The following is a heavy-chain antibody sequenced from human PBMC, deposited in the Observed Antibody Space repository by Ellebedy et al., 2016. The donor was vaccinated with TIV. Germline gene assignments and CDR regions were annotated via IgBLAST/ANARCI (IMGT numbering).Heavy chain of an antibody. V-gene: IGHV4-34*01. D-gene: IGHD1-20*01. CDR2: INHRGST. Sequence: SETLSLTCAVYGGSFSGHSWSWIRQPPGKGLEWIGKINHRGSTSYNRSLRRRVTISIDTSKYQFSLRLSAVTSADTAVYYCARGNFQDVDLDHWYFDLWGRGTLVTVSS. CDR1: GGSFSGHS. J-gene: IGHJ2*01. CDR3: ARGNFQDVDLDHWYFDL.